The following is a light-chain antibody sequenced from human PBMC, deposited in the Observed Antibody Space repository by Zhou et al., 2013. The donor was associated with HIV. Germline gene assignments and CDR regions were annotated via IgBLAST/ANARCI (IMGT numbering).Light chain of an antibody. V-gene: IGKV1-5*03. CDR1: ETVGRS. CDR2: ETS. J-gene: IGKJ3*01. Sequence: IQMTQSPSIVSASLGVRVTITCRANETVGRSLAWYQQKRGKAPTLVIYETSILDKGVPSRFAGSGSGTDFILTITSLQPDDFATYYCQQYDNLPLTFGPGTKVDIK. CDR3: QQYDNLPLT.